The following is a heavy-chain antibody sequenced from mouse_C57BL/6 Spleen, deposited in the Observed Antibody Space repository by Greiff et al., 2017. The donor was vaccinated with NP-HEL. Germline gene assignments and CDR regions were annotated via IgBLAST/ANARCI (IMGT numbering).Heavy chain of an antibody. D-gene: IGHD2-5*01. CDR3: ARRDYSNYVFYAMDY. V-gene: IGHV1-9*01. J-gene: IGHJ4*01. CDR1: GYTFTGYW. CDR2: ILPGSGST. Sequence: QVQLKQSGAELMKPGASVKLSCKATGYTFTGYWLEWVKQRPGHGLEWIGEILPGSGSTNYNEKFKGKATFTADTSSNTAYMQLSSQTTEDSAIYYCARRDYSNYVFYAMDYWGQGTSVTVSS.